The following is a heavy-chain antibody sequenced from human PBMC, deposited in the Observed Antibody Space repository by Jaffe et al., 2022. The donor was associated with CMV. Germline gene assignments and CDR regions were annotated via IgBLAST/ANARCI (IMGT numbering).Heavy chain of an antibody. CDR3: ARDPGIVVVPAASRVVNGMDV. J-gene: IGHJ6*02. CDR2: IWYDGSNK. V-gene: IGHV3-33*01. CDR1: GFTFSSYG. D-gene: IGHD2-2*01. Sequence: QVQLVESGGGVVQPGRSLRLSCAASGFTFSSYGMHWVRQAPGKGLEWVAVIWYDGSNKYYADSVKGRFTISRDNSKNTLYLQMNSLRAEDTAVYYCARDPGIVVVPAASRVVNGMDVWGQGTTVTVSS.